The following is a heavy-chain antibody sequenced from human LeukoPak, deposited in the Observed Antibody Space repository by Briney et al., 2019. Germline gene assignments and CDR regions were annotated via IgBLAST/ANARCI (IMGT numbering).Heavy chain of an antibody. CDR1: GGSFSGYY. D-gene: IGHD3-10*01. Sequence: SETLSLTCAVYGGSFSGYYWSWIRQPPGKGLEWIGEINHSGSTNYNPSLKSRVTISVDTSKNQFSLKLSSVTAADTAVYYCARGRLVRGATYDHWGQGTLVTVSS. CDR3: ARGRLVRGATYDH. J-gene: IGHJ4*02. V-gene: IGHV4-34*01. CDR2: INHSGST.